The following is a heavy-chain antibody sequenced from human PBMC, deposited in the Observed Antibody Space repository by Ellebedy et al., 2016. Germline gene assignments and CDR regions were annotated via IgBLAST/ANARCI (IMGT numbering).Heavy chain of an antibody. J-gene: IGHJ4*02. V-gene: IGHV3-23*01. CDR1: GFRFSDCA. CDR3: ARAVYYYNSGYQVRFDS. D-gene: IGHD3-10*01. CDR2: ISGNGAHR. Sequence: GGSLRLSXAASGFRFSDCAMSWVRQAPGKGLEWVSGISGNGAHRFYIDSVKGRFTTSRDNSENRVHLQMNSLRDDDTAVYYCARAVYYYNSGYQVRFDSWGRGTLVTVSS.